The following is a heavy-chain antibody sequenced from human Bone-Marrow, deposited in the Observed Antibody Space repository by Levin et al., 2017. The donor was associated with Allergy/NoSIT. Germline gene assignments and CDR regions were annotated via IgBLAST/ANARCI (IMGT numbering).Heavy chain of an antibody. Sequence: KISCKASGGTFSTYAVSWVRQAPGQGLEWMGRIIPTFGTADYAQKFQGRVTITANEFTTTAFMELNSLRSDDTAVYYCARRTAAVDDAFDVWGQGTTVIV. V-gene: IGHV1-69*15. CDR3: ARRTAAVDDAFDV. CDR1: GGTFSTYA. D-gene: IGHD2-15*01. CDR2: IIPTFGTA. J-gene: IGHJ3*01.